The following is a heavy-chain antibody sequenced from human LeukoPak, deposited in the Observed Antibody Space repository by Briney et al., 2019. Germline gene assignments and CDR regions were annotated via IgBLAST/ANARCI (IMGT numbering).Heavy chain of an antibody. V-gene: IGHV3-30*03. Sequence: GGSLRLSCAASGFIFSSYGMHWVRQAPGKGLEWVAVISYDGSNKYYADSVKGRFTISRDNSKNTLYLQMNSLRAEETAVYYCTTMIVVVIPPEGMDVWGQGTTVTVSS. CDR1: GFIFSSYG. CDR2: ISYDGSNK. CDR3: TTMIVVVIPPEGMDV. J-gene: IGHJ6*02. D-gene: IGHD3-22*01.